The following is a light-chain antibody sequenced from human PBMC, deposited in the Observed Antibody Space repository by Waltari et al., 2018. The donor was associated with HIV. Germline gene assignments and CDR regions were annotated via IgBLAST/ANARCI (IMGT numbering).Light chain of an antibody. CDR1: QTISGF. CDR3: QQRKNWPLT. Sequence: EIVLTQSPATLSLSPGERATLSCRASQTISGFLVWYQQKPGQVPRLVMYDTSTRATGIPARFSGSGSGTDFTLTISSLEPEDFAVYYCQQRKNWPLTFGGGTKLEIK. CDR2: DTS. J-gene: IGKJ4*01. V-gene: IGKV3-11*01.